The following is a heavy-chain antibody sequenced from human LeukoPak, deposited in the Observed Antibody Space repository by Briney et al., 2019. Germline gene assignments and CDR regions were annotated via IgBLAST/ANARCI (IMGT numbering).Heavy chain of an antibody. D-gene: IGHD6-19*01. CDR1: GYTFTGYY. CDR2: INPNSGGT. Sequence: ASVKVSCKASGYTFTGYYIHWVRQAPGQGLEWMGWINPNSGGTNYAQKFQGRVTMTRDTSISTAYMELSRLRPDDTAVYYCARIIAVAGTDFDYWGQGTLVTVSS. CDR3: ARIIAVAGTDFDY. V-gene: IGHV1-2*02. J-gene: IGHJ4*02.